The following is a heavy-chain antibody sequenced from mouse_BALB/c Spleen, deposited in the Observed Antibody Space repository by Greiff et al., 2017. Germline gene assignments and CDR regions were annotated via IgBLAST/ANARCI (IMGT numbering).Heavy chain of an antibody. Sequence: EVKLVASGGGLVQPGGSRKLSCAASGFTFSSFGMHWVRQAPEKGLEWVAYISSGSSTIYYADTVKGRFTISRDNPKNTLFLQMTSLRSEDTAMYYCARIGDGYLAWFADWGQGTLDTVSA. CDR2: ISSGSSTI. V-gene: IGHV5-17*02. CDR3: ARIGDGYLAWFAD. D-gene: IGHD2-3*01. J-gene: IGHJ3*01. CDR1: GFTFSSFG.